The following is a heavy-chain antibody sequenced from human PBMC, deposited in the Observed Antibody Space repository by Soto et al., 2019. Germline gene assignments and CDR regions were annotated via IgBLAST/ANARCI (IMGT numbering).Heavy chain of an antibody. Sequence: QITLNESGPTQVKPRQTLTLTCTFSGFSLTTSGVGVGWIRQSPGKAPEWLALSYWDDDKRYSPSLKSRLTITKDTSKNQVVLTMAYLDPADKATYYCAHRVLRTVFGLVTTTAIYFDFWGQGTPVAVSS. D-gene: IGHD3-3*01. CDR3: AHRVLRTVFGLVTTTAIYFDF. V-gene: IGHV2-5*02. J-gene: IGHJ4*02. CDR1: GFSLTTSGVG. CDR2: SYWDDDK.